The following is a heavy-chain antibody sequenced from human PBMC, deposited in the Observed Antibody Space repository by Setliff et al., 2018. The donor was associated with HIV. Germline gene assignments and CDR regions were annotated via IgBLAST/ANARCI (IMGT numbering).Heavy chain of an antibody. CDR1: GFTFSTYA. V-gene: IGHV3-23*01. J-gene: IGHJ4*02. D-gene: IGHD5-12*01. CDR3: ARDWRSGYDLNFDY. Sequence: PGGSLRLSCAASGFTFSTYAMSWVRQAPGKGLEWVSTVSGSGDSAYYSDSVKGRFTISRDNAKNSLYLQMNSLRAEDTAIYYCARDWRSGYDLNFDYWGQGTMVTVSS. CDR2: VSGSGDSA.